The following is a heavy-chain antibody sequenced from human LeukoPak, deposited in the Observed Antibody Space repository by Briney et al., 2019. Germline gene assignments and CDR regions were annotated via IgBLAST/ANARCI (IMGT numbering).Heavy chain of an antibody. CDR2: INQDGGEI. Sequence: PSETLSLTCAVYGGSFSGYYWSWVRQAPGKGLEWVASINQDGGEIHYVDSVKGRFTISRDNAKNSLYLQMNSLTAEDTAVHYCVRAHHPGGWFDPWGQGTLVTVSS. V-gene: IGHV3-7*04. CDR3: VRAHHPGGWFDP. D-gene: IGHD3-10*01. CDR1: GGSFSGYY. J-gene: IGHJ5*02.